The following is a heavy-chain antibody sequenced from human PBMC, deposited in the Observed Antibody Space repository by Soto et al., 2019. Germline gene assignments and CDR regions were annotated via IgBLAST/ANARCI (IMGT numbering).Heavy chain of an antibody. V-gene: IGHV1-3*01. CDR2: INAGNGNT. CDR3: ARSRGYSSSWYDY. CDR1: GYTLTSYA. Sequence: ASVKGSCKASGYTLTSYAMHWVRQAPGQRLEWMGWINAGNGNTKYSQKFQGRVTITRDTSASTAYMELSSLRSEDTAVYYCARSRGYSSSWYDYWGQGTLVTVSS. J-gene: IGHJ4*02. D-gene: IGHD6-13*01.